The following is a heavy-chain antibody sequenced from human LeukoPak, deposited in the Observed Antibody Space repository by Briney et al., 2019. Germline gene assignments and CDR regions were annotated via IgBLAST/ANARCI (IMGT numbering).Heavy chain of an antibody. Sequence: GGSLRLSCAASGFTFSSYWMSWVRQAPGKGLEWVANIKQDGSEKNYGDSVKGRFTISRDNTKNSLYLQMNSLRAEDTAVYYCARGPSYVDYWGQGTLVTVSS. CDR2: IKQDGSEK. J-gene: IGHJ4*02. V-gene: IGHV3-7*01. D-gene: IGHD2-2*01. CDR3: ARGPSYVDY. CDR1: GFTFSSYW.